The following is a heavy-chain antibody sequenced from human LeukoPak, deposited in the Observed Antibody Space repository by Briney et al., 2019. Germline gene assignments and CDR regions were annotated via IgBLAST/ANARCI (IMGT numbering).Heavy chain of an antibody. J-gene: IGHJ4*02. CDR2: TRNKANSYTT. D-gene: IGHD2-21*02. CDR1: GFTFSDHY. Sequence: QPGGSLRLSCAASGFTFSDHYMDWVRQAPGKGLEWVGRTRNKANSYTTEYAASVKGRFTISRDDSKNSLYLQMNSLRAEDTAVYYCASWGALVVVTATKTENVDYWGQGTLVTVSS. CDR3: ASWGALVVVTATKTENVDY. V-gene: IGHV3-72*01.